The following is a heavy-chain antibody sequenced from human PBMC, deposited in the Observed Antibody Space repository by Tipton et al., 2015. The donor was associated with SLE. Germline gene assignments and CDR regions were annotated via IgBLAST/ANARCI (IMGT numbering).Heavy chain of an antibody. J-gene: IGHJ2*01. D-gene: IGHD3-10*01. CDR1: GGSIRSSY. CDR3: ARVDVGYDSISGNYDWPLDP. Sequence: TLSLTCTVSGGSIRSSYWSWVRQPPGKALEWIGYIHYSGNTNHNPSLKRRVAISVDTSKNQFSLFLRSVTAADTAVYYCARVDVGYDSISGNYDWPLDPWGRGALLTVSS. CDR2: IHYSGNT. V-gene: IGHV4-59*01.